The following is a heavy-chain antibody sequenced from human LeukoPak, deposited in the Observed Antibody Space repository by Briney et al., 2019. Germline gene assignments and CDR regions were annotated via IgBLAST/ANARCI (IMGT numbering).Heavy chain of an antibody. CDR3: AKNRDSSDYPRDFDF. D-gene: IGHD3-22*01. Sequence: QHWGVLRLSCAAFGFTFSSYGMHWVRQTPGKGLEWVAFIRHDGSYQQSADSVKGRFTVSRDNSKDMVYLQMNGLRTEDTAVYYCAKNRDSSDYPRDFDFWGQGTLVTVSS. J-gene: IGHJ4*02. CDR1: GFTFSSYG. V-gene: IGHV3-30*02. CDR2: IRHDGSYQ.